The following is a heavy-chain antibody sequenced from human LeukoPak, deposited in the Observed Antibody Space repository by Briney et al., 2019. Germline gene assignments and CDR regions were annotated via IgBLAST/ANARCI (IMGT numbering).Heavy chain of an antibody. J-gene: IGHJ4*02. CDR2: AFSSGST. V-gene: IGHV4-39*01. CDR1: GGSMNGGLYY. Sequence: SETLSLTCSVSGGSMNGGLYYWAWIRQSPGKGLEWIGSAFSSGSTSYNPSLKSRVTISVDTSKNQFSLKLTSVTAADTAVYYCARNATTVNHVYKYFDYWGQGALVTVSS. D-gene: IGHD4-17*01. CDR3: ARNATTVNHVYKYFDY.